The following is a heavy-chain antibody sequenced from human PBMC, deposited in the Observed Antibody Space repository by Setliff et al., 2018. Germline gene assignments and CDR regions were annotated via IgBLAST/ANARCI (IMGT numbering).Heavy chain of an antibody. Sequence: GGSLRLSCAASGFSLSDHYVDWVRQAPGKGLEWVGRFRDKASGYTTEYAASVKGRFTISRDDSKNSRDLQMGSLKTEDTALYYCTTDWSRGDSGNYLRLDYWGPGTLVTVSS. CDR2: FRDKASGYTT. V-gene: IGHV3-72*01. D-gene: IGHD3-10*01. J-gene: IGHJ4*02. CDR3: TTDWSRGDSGNYLRLDY. CDR1: GFSLSDHY.